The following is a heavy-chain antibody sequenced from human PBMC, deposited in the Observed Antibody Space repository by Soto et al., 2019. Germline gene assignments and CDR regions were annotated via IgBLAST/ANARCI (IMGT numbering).Heavy chain of an antibody. J-gene: IGHJ4*02. CDR2: IKQDGSER. CDR3: AIDHFAYGSNVGREKASI. CDR1: GFTFSSSGFTFSSYW. Sequence: EVQLVESGGGLVQPGGSLRLSCEASGFTFSSSGFTFSSYWMSWFRQAPGKGLEWVANIKQDGSERYYVDSVKGQFTISRYNAKNSLYLQMNSLRAENTAVYYCAIDHFAYGSNVGREKASIWGQGTLVTVSS. D-gene: IGHD2-15*01. V-gene: IGHV3-7*01.